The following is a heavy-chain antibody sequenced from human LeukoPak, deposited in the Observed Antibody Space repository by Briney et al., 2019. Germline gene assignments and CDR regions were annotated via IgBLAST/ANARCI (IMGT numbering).Heavy chain of an antibody. D-gene: IGHD1-26*01. CDR2: IKSDGSSI. CDR3: SRGVGATDS. Sequence: GGSLRLSCAASGFTFSTYWMHWVRQAPGKGLVWVSRIKSDGSSIMYADSVRGRFTISRDNAKNTLYLQMNSLRAEDTAVYYCSRGVGATDSWGQGTLVTVSS. V-gene: IGHV3-74*03. J-gene: IGHJ4*02. CDR1: GFTFSTYW.